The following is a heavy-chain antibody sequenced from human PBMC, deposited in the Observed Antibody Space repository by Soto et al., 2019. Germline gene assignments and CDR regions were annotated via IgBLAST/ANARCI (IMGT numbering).Heavy chain of an antibody. CDR3: ARQVATISYYYYGLDI. D-gene: IGHD5-12*01. CDR2: IYHTGGT. J-gene: IGHJ6*02. V-gene: IGHV4-39*01. CDR1: GGSITNNSFS. Sequence: PSETLSLTCIVSGGSITNNSFSWGWIRQPPGKSLEWIGTIYHTGGTHYNPSLKSRLTMSVDTSNDQFSLTLNSLTAADTAVYYCARQVATISYYYYGLDIWGQGTTVTVSS.